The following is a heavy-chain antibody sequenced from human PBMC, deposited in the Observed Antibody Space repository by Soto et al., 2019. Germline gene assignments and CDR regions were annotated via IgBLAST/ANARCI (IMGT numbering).Heavy chain of an antibody. J-gene: IGHJ5*02. CDR3: ARDALYCSGGSCYNWFDP. V-gene: IGHV1-3*04. D-gene: IGHD2-15*01. Sequence: ASVKVACKAAGYTFTSYVMDWVRQAPGQRLEWMGWINTGNGNTKYSQKFQGRVTITRDTSASTAYMELSSLRSEDTAVYYCARDALYCSGGSCYNWFDPWGQGTLVTVSS. CDR1: GYTFTSYV. CDR2: INTGNGNT.